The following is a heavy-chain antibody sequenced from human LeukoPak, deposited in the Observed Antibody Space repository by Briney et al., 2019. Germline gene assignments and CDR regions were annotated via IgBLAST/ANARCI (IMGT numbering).Heavy chain of an antibody. D-gene: IGHD3-9*01. Sequence: SETLSLTCAVYGGSFSGYYWSWIRQPPGKGLEWIGEISYSGSTNYNPSLKSRTTISVDTSKNQFSLKLSRVTAADTAVYYCASRDYNILTGSNDYWGQGTLVTVSS. J-gene: IGHJ4*02. CDR2: ISYSGST. V-gene: IGHV4-34*01. CDR3: ASRDYNILTGSNDY. CDR1: GGSFSGYY.